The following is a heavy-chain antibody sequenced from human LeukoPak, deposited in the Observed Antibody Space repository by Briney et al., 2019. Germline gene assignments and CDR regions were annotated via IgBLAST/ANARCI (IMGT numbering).Heavy chain of an antibody. CDR2: FSGSGGGT. V-gene: IGHV3-23*01. Sequence: GGSLRLSCAASGFTFSSYAMSWVRQAPGKGLEWVSAFSGSGGGTYYADSVKGRFTISRDNSKNTLYLQMNSLRAEDTAVYYCAKDGNYDILTGYYPLYYFDYWGQGTLVTVSS. CDR1: GFTFSSYA. D-gene: IGHD3-9*01. CDR3: AKDGNYDILTGYYPLYYFDY. J-gene: IGHJ4*02.